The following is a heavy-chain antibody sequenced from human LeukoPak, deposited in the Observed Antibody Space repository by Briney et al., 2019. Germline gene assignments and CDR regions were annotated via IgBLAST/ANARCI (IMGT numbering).Heavy chain of an antibody. CDR2: IYYSGST. J-gene: IGHJ4*02. CDR1: GGSISSSSYY. V-gene: IGHV4-39*01. D-gene: IGHD6-13*01. Sequence: SETLSLTCTVSGGSISSSSYYWGWIRQPPGKGLEWIGSIYYSGSTYYTPSLKSRVTISVDTSKNQFSLKLSSVTAADTAVYYCARRRRAAAVYFDYWGQGTLVTVSS. CDR3: ARRRRAAAVYFDY.